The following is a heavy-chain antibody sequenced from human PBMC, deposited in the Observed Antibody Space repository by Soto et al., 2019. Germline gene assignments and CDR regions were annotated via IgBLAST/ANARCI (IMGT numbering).Heavy chain of an antibody. CDR1: GYTFTNYG. CDR2: IGAYNGNT. J-gene: IGHJ6*03. D-gene: IGHD1-26*01. Sequence: ASVKVSCKASGYTFTNYGITWVRQAPGQGLEWMGWIGAYNGNTHYTERLQGRVTMTTTTSTSTAYMELRGLRSDDSVEYYCGRAEPIAGFFSSAMGAWGNRARV. CDR3: GRAEPIAGFFSSAMGA. V-gene: IGHV1-18*01.